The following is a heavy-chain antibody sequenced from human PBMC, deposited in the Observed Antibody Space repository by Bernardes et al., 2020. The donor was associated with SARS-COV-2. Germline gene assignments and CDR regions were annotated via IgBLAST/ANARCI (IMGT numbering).Heavy chain of an antibody. CDR1: GYTFTSYG. J-gene: IGHJ6*02. CDR3: ARDAVCSGGSCLYYYGMDV. D-gene: IGHD2-15*01. V-gene: IGHV1-18*01. CDR2: ISAYNGNT. Sequence: ASVKVSCKASGYTFTSYGISWVRQAPGQGLEWMGWISAYNGNTNYAQKLQGRVTMTTDTSTSTAYMELRSLRSDDTAVYYCARDAVCSGGSCLYYYGMDVWGQGTTVTVS.